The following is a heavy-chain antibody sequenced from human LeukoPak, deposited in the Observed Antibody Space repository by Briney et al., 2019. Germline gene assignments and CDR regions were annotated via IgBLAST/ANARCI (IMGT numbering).Heavy chain of an antibody. V-gene: IGHV1-2*02. D-gene: IGHD2-15*01. J-gene: IGHJ5*02. CDR1: GGTFSSYA. Sequence: ASVKVSCKASGGTFSSYAISWVRQAPGQGLEWMGWINPNSGDTNYAQKFQGSVTMTRDTSISTAYVNLRRLTSDDTAVYYCARGPLEYCSGGSCYSGRNWFDPWGQGTLVTVSS. CDR2: INPNSGDT. CDR3: ARGPLEYCSGGSCYSGRNWFDP.